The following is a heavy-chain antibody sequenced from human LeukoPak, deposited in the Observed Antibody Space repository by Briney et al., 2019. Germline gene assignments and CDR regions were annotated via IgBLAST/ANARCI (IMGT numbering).Heavy chain of an antibody. J-gene: IGHJ5*02. CDR2: IIPILGIA. CDR1: GGTFSSYA. V-gene: IGHV1-69*04. Sequence: GASVKVSCKASGGTFSSYAISWVRQAPGQGLEWMGRIIPILGIANYAQKFQGRVTITADKSTSTAYMELSSLRSEDTAVYYCASKVATITNWSDPWGQGTLVTVSS. CDR3: ASKVATITNWSDP. D-gene: IGHD5-12*01.